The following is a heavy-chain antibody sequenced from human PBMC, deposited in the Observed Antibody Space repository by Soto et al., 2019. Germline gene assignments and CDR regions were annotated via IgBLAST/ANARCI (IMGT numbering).Heavy chain of an antibody. CDR2: IYHGGST. D-gene: IGHD3-9*01. J-gene: IGHJ5*02. CDR1: GGSISSSNW. V-gene: IGHV4-4*02. CDR3: ARVRPHIVSGYYSRRSCWFDL. Sequence: PSETLSLTCTVSGGSISSSNWWNWVRQPPGKGLEWIGEIYHGGSTNYNPSLKSRVTISVDTSKNQFSLKLSSVTAADTAVYYCARVRPHIVSGYYSRRSCWFDLWGQGTRVPVSS.